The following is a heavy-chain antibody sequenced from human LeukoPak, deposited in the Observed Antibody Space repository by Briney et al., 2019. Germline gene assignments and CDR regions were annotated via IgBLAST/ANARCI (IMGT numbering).Heavy chain of an antibody. CDR3: ATPPAMRAPPNYFQH. V-gene: IGHV3-33*01. CDR1: GFTFSSYG. J-gene: IGHJ1*01. Sequence: GGSLRLSCAASGFTFSSYGMHWVRQAPGKGLEWVAVILSDGSKEFYTDSVKGRFTISRDNSKNTLYLQMSSLRADDTAMYYCATPPAMRAPPNYFQHWGQGTLVTVSS. D-gene: IGHD5-18*01. CDR2: ILSDGSKE.